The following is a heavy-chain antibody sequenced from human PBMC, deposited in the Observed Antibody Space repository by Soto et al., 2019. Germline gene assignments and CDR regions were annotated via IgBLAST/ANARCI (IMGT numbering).Heavy chain of an antibody. CDR1: GFTFSSYG. CDR3: ARSVAAAVPYYYYGMDV. J-gene: IGHJ6*02. Sequence: GGSLRLSCASSGFTFSSYGMHLVRQAPGKGLEWVAVIWYDGSNKYYADSVKGRFTISRDNSKNTLYLQMNSLRAEDTAVYYCARSVAAAVPYYYYGMDVWGQGTTVTVSS. CDR2: IWYDGSNK. V-gene: IGHV3-33*01. D-gene: IGHD6-13*01.